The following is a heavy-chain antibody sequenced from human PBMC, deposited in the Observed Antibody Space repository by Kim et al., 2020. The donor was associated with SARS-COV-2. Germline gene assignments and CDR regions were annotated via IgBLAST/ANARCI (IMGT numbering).Heavy chain of an antibody. D-gene: IGHD2-15*01. CDR2: INPYDGNT. CDR1: GYTFSNYG. Sequence: ASVKVSCKASGYTFSNYGISWVRQAPGQGLEWMGWINPYDGNTNYAQKLNGRVTLTTDTSTSTVYMDLRSLRSDDTAVYYCARAYCSGGSCPPGGYWGQGTLVTVSS. CDR3: ARAYCSGGSCPPGGY. J-gene: IGHJ4*02. V-gene: IGHV1-18*04.